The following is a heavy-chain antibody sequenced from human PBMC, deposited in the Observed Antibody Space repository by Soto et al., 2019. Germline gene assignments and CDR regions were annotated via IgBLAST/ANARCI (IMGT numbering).Heavy chain of an antibody. CDR3: ARRRGVQRRYFDY. V-gene: IGHV4-39*01. Sequence: PSETLSLTCTVSGGSISSSSYYWGWIRQPPGKGLEWIGTIYYSGSTYHNPSLKSRVTISVDTSKNQFSLNLSSVTAADTAVYYCARRRGVQRRYFDYWGQGTLVTVSS. CDR1: GGSISSSSYY. D-gene: IGHD3-10*01. J-gene: IGHJ4*02. CDR2: IYYSGST.